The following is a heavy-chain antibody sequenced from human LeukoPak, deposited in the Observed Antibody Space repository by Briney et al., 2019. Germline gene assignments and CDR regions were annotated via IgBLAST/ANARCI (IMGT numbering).Heavy chain of an antibody. D-gene: IGHD2-2*01. J-gene: IGHJ6*02. CDR1: GGTFSSYA. Sequence: ASVKVSCKASGGTFSSYAISWVRQAPGQGLEWMGGIIPIFGTANYAQKFQGRVTITADESTSTAYMELSSLRSEDTAVYYCARAQGIVVVPAAQPYYYYGMDVWGQGTTVTVSS. CDR3: ARAQGIVVVPAAQPYYYYGMDV. CDR2: IIPIFGTA. V-gene: IGHV1-69*13.